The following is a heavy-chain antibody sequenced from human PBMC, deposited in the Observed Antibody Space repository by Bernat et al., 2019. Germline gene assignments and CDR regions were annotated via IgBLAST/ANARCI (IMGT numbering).Heavy chain of an antibody. CDR2: TSSSSSYT. CDR1: GFTFSDYY. D-gene: IGHD2-2*01. CDR3: ARELRVIVVVPAAHAAFDI. V-gene: IGHV3-11*06. Sequence: QVQLVESGGGLVKPGGSLRLSCAASGFTFSDYYMSWIRQAPGKGLEWVSYTSSSSSYTNYADSVKGRFTISRDNAKNSLYLQMKSLRAEDTAVYYGARELRVIVVVPAAHAAFDIWGQGTMVTVSS. J-gene: IGHJ3*02.